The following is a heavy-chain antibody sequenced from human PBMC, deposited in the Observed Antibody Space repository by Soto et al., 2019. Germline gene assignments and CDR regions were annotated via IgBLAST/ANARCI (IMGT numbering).Heavy chain of an antibody. D-gene: IGHD3-22*01. CDR1: GFAFSNAW. CDR2: IKSKALGGTT. CDR3: TTDSYSTMIEVRFDY. Sequence: EVHLVESGGGLVKPGGSLRLSCAGSGFAFSNAWIKWVRQAPGKGLEWVGRIKSKALGGTTDFAAPVRGRFAITRDDSRNMAYMQMNILNTEDTAVYYCTTDSYSTMIEVRFDYWGHGTLVTVSS. J-gene: IGHJ4*01. V-gene: IGHV3-15*07.